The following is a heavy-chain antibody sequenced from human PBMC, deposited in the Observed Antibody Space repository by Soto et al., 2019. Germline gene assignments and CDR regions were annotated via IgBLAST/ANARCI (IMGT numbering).Heavy chain of an antibody. Sequence: PGGSLRLSCAASVFTFSSYSMNWVRQAPGKGLEWVSYISSSSSTIYYADSVKGRFTISRDNAKNSLYLQMNSLRAEDTAVYYCARDQLETTVVTLYCMDVWGQGTTVTVSS. CDR2: ISSSSSTI. J-gene: IGHJ6*02. D-gene: IGHD4-17*01. V-gene: IGHV3-48*01. CDR1: VFTFSSYS. CDR3: ARDQLETTVVTLYCMDV.